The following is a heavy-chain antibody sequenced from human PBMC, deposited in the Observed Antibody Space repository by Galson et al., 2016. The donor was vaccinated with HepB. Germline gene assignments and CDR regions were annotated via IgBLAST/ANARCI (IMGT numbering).Heavy chain of an antibody. CDR1: GGSISSGGYY. V-gene: IGHV4-31*03. D-gene: IGHD4-17*01. CDR3: ARVPSGDYVAWFDP. CDR2: IYYSGNS. Sequence: TLSLTCTVSGGSISSGGYYWSWIRQHPGKGLEWIGYIYYSGNSYYNPSLKSRVSISVVTSKNQVSLKLSSVTAADTAVYYCARVPSGDYVAWFDPWGPGTLITVSS. J-gene: IGHJ5*02.